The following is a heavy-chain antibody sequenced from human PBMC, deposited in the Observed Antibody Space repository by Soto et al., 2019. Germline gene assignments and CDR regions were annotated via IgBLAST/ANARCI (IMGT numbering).Heavy chain of an antibody. CDR1: GGTFSSYA. J-gene: IGHJ6*02. Sequence: SVEVSCKASGGTFSSYAISWVRQAPGQGLEWMGGIIPIFGTANYAQKFQGRGTITADESTSTAYMELSSLTSEDTAVYSCPSDSVLGSFPWSKVGGMGVWRQGSRVT. V-gene: IGHV1-69*13. CDR3: PSDSVLGSFPWSKVGGMGV. D-gene: IGHD3-9*01. CDR2: IIPIFGTA.